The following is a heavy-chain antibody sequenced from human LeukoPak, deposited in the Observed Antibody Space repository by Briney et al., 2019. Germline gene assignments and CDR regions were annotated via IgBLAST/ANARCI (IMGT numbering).Heavy chain of an antibody. Sequence: ASERLSCKASGYTFTSYYMHWVRHAPGQGLEWMGIINPSGGSTSYAQKFQGRVTMTRDTSTSTVYMELSSLRSEDTAVYYCLVLGYCSGGSCPPNAFDIWGQGTMVTVSS. V-gene: IGHV1-46*01. CDR2: INPSGGST. CDR3: LVLGYCSGGSCPPNAFDI. D-gene: IGHD2-15*01. CDR1: GYTFTSYY. J-gene: IGHJ3*02.